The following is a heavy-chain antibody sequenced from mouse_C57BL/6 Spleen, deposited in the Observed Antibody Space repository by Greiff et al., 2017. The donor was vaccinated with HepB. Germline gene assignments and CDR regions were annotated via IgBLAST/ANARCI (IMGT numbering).Heavy chain of an antibody. CDR3: ARSGEGGFDY. J-gene: IGHJ2*01. D-gene: IGHD3-1*01. V-gene: IGHV1-69*01. CDR1: GYTFTSYW. CDR2: IDPSDSYT. Sequence: QVQLQQSGAELVKPGASVKISCKASGYTFTSYWMHWVKQRPGQGLEWIGEIDPSDSYTNYNQKFKGKSTLTVDKSSSTAYMQLSSLTSEDSAVYYCARSGEGGFDYWGQGTTLTVSS.